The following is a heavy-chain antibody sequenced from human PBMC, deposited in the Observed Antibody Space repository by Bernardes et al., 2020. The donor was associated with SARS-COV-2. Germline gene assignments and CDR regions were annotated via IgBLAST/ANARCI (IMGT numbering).Heavy chain of an antibody. D-gene: IGHD6-6*01. CDR3: VKDRPLHPVDY. V-gene: IGHV1-2*04. CDR2: INPNSGGT. J-gene: IGHJ4*02. Sequence: VKVSCKASGYTFTGYYMHWVRQAPGQGLEWMGWINPNSGGTNYAQKFQGWVTMTRDTSISTAYMELSRLRSDDTAVYYCVKDRPLHPVDYWGQGTLVTVSS. CDR1: GYTFTGYY.